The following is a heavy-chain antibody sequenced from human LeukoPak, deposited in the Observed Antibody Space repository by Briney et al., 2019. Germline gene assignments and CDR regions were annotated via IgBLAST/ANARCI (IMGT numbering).Heavy chain of an antibody. D-gene: IGHD2-2*01. CDR1: GFPFSSHG. Sequence: GGSLRLSCAASGFPFSSHGMSWVRQAPGKGLEWVSGIIGGGGSTYYADSVKGRLTISGDNSRNTLFLQMNSLRAEDTAVYYCAHGAMYQLDYWGQGTLVTVSS. J-gene: IGHJ4*02. V-gene: IGHV3-23*01. CDR2: IIGGGGST. CDR3: AHGAMYQLDY.